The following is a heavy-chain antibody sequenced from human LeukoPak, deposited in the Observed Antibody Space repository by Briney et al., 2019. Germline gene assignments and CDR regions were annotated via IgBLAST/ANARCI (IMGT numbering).Heavy chain of an antibody. CDR3: VLYGFKHDAFDI. CDR2: IHRSGSS. D-gene: IGHD5-24*01. V-gene: IGHV4-38-2*02. CDR1: NYSINSGHY. Sequence: SETLSLTCSVPNYSINSGHYWGWIRQPPGKGLEWIGNIHRSGSSNNNPSLKSRFIITMDTSKNQFSLKLSSVTAADTAVYYCVLYGFKHDAFDIWGQGTMVTVSS. J-gene: IGHJ3*02.